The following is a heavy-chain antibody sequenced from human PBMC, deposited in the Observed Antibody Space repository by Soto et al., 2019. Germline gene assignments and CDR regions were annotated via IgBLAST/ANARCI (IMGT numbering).Heavy chain of an antibody. CDR2: IIPIFGTA. V-gene: IGHV1-69*12. Sequence: QVQLVQSGAEVKKPGSSVKVSCKASGGTFSSYAISWVRQAPGQGLEWMGGIIPIFGTANYAQKFQGRVTITADASTSTAYMELSSLRSEDTAVYYCAREGRSGSYRYSAMDVWGQGTTVTVSS. CDR3: AREGRSGSYRYSAMDV. CDR1: GGTFSSYA. J-gene: IGHJ6*02. D-gene: IGHD3-10*01.